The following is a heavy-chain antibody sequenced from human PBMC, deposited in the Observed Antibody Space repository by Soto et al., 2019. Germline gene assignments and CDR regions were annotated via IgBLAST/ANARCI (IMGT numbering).Heavy chain of an antibody. CDR2: IYYSGST. V-gene: IGHV4-31*03. Sequence: SETLSLTCTVSGGSISSGGYYWSWIRQHPGKGLEWIGYIYYSGSTYYNPSLKSRVTISVDTSKNQFSLKLSSVTAADTAVYYCARDFGDPGYFDYWGQGTLVTVSS. CDR3: ARDFGDPGYFDY. J-gene: IGHJ4*02. D-gene: IGHD3-10*01. CDR1: GGSISSGGYY.